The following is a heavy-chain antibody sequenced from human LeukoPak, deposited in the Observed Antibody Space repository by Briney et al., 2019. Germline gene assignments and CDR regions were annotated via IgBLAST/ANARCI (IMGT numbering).Heavy chain of an antibody. Sequence: GGSLRLSCAASGFTFSNYGMHWVRQAPGKRLEWVAVISYDGSNKNYVDSVKGRFTISRDNSKNTLYLQMSSLRGEDTAVYYCAKDHLAGYSYGGYYFDYWGQGTLVTVSS. CDR3: AKDHLAGYSYGGYYFDY. D-gene: IGHD5-18*01. CDR1: GFTFSNYG. V-gene: IGHV3-30*18. J-gene: IGHJ4*02. CDR2: ISYDGSNK.